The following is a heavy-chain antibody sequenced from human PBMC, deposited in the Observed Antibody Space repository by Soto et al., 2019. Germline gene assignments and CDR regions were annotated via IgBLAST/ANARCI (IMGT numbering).Heavy chain of an antibody. CDR1: GFTFSSYG. CDR3: VRAAGYSGNDYVYYYGMDV. D-gene: IGHD5-12*01. J-gene: IGHJ6*02. CDR2: VWYDGGNK. Sequence: QVQLVESGGGVVQPGRSLRLSCAASGFTFSSYGMHWVRQAPGKGLEWVALVWYDGGNKYYADSVKGRFTISRDNSKNTLYLQKNSLRAEATAVYYCVRAAGYSGNDYVYYYGMDVWGQGTKVNVSS. V-gene: IGHV3-33*01.